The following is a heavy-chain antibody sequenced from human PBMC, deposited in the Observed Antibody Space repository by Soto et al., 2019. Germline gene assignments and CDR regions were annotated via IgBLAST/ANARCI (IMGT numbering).Heavy chain of an antibody. J-gene: IGHJ6*02. CDR2: IIPIFGTA. Sequence: QVQLVQSGAEVKKPGSSVKVSCKSSGGTFSTYAISWVRQAPGQGLEWMGGIIPIFGTANYAQKFQGRVTITADESTTTAYIELISLRSGDTAVYYCARDEMVVATGSRTWHYYYGMDVWGQGTTVTVSS. D-gene: IGHD2-15*01. CDR1: GGTFSTYA. CDR3: ARDEMVVATGSRTWHYYYGMDV. V-gene: IGHV1-69*12.